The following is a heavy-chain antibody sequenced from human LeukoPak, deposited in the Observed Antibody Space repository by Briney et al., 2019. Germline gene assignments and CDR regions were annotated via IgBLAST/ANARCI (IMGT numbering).Heavy chain of an antibody. D-gene: IGHD3-22*01. J-gene: IGHJ4*02. CDR2: ISASGGST. CDR3: AKVPTYYDSSGYYFDY. CDR1: GFTFSSYA. Sequence: GGSLRLSCAASGFTFSSYAMRWVRQAPGKGLEWVSSISASGGSTYYADSVKGRFTISRDNSKNTLYLQMNSLRAEDTAVYYCAKVPTYYDSSGYYFDYWSQGTLVTVSS. V-gene: IGHV3-23*01.